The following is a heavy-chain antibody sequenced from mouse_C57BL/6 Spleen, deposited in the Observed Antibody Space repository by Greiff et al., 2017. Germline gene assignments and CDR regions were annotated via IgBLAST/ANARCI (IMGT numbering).Heavy chain of an antibody. CDR3: ARGGYDYDGAWFAY. D-gene: IGHD2-4*01. V-gene: IGHV5-16*01. CDR1: GFTFSDYY. CDR2: INYDGSSP. J-gene: IGHJ3*01. Sequence: EVKLVESEGGLVQPGSSMKLSCTASGFTFSDYYMAWVRQVPEKGLEWVANINYDGSSPYYLDSLKSRFIISRDNAKNILYQQMSSLKSEDTATYYCARGGYDYDGAWFAYWGQGTLVTVSA.